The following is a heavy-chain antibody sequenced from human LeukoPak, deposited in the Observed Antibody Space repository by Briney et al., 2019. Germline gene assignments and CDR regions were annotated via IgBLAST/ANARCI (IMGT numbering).Heavy chain of an antibody. CDR2: IYTSGST. CDR1: GGSISSGSYH. V-gene: IGHV4-61*09. J-gene: IGHJ4*02. Sequence: SETLSLTCTVSGGSISSGSYHWSWIRQPAGKGLEWIGHIYTSGSTNYNPSLKSRVTISVDTSKNQFSLKLSSVTAADTAVYYCARSPGWLSGYYRWYFDYWGQGTLVTVSS. CDR3: ARSPGWLSGYYRWYFDY. D-gene: IGHD3-9*01.